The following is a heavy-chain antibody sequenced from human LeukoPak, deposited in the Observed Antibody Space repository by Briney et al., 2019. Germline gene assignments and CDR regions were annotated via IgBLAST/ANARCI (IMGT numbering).Heavy chain of an antibody. Sequence: GGSLRLSCAASGFTFTSYAMHWVRQAPGKGLEWLAVISYDGSSTNYADSVKGRFTISRDNSKDTLYLQINGLRVEDTAVYYCARVVATRHLGYWGQGTLVTVSS. CDR2: ISYDGSST. V-gene: IGHV3-30-3*01. CDR1: GFTFTSYA. D-gene: IGHD6-6*01. CDR3: ARVVATRHLGY. J-gene: IGHJ4*02.